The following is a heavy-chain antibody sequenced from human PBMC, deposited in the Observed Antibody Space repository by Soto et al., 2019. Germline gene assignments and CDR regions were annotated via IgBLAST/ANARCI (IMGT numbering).Heavy chain of an antibody. V-gene: IGHV5-51*01. CDR2: IYPGDSDT. CDR3: ARPGPVSDYDILTGYYLDY. CDR1: GYSFTSYW. D-gene: IGHD3-9*01. J-gene: IGHJ4*01. Sequence: GESLKISCKGSGYSFTSYWIGWVRQMPGKGLEWMGIIYPGDSDTRYSPSFQGQVTISADKSISTAYLQWSSLKASDTAMYCCARPGPVSDYDILTGYYLDYWGQGTRVTVSS.